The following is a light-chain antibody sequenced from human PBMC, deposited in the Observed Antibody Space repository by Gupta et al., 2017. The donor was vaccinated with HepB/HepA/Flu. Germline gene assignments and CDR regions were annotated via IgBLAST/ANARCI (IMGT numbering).Light chain of an antibody. Sequence: EIVLTQSPGTLSLSPGERATLSCRASQRVSSSYLAWYQQKPGQAPRLLIYGASSRATGIPDRFSGSGSGTDFTLTISRLEPEDFAVYYCQQFGSSREMTFGQGTKVEIK. CDR2: GAS. J-gene: IGKJ1*01. CDR3: QQFGSSREMT. CDR1: QRVSSSY. V-gene: IGKV3-20*01.